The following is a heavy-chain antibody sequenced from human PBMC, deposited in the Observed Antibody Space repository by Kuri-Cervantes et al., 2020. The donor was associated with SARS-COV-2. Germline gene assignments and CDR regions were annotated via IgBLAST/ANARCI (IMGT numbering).Heavy chain of an antibody. V-gene: IGHV4-4*07. CDR2: THSTVSP. J-gene: IGHJ4*02. D-gene: IGHD3-3*01. Sequence: GSLRLSCSVSGASISSDYWSWIRQPAGKGLEWIGWTHSTVSPRYNPSLKSRVTMSVDTSKNQFALKLSSVTAADTAFYYCARQRFGVGSGLDYWGQGTLVTVSS. CDR3: ARQRFGVGSGLDY. CDR1: GASISSDY.